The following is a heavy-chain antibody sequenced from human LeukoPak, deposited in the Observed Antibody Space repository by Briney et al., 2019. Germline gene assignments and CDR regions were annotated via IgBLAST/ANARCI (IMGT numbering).Heavy chain of an antibody. CDR3: ARLMWELPMVYYYYYMDV. Sequence: ASVKVSCKASGYTFTSYDINWVRQATGQGLEWIGWMNPNSGNTGYAQKFQGRVTITRNTSISTAYMELSSLRSEDTAVYYCARLMWELPMVYYYYYMDVWGKGTTVTVSS. CDR2: MNPNSGNT. V-gene: IGHV1-8*03. J-gene: IGHJ6*03. D-gene: IGHD1-26*01. CDR1: GYTFTSYD.